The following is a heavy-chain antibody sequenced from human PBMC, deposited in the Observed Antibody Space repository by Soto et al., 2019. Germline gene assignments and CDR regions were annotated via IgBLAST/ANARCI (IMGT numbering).Heavy chain of an antibody. D-gene: IGHD2-2*01. J-gene: IGHJ4*02. Sequence: SETLSLTCTVSGGSISSYFYIWVRQPPGKGLEWIGSVYYTGTTDYNPSLKSRVTISVDTSKTQFSLNLRSVTAAATAVYYCARDVPAVPRAFGYWGRGTLVMVSS. V-gene: IGHV4-59*01. CDR1: GGSISSYF. CDR2: VYYTGTT. CDR3: ARDVPAVPRAFGY.